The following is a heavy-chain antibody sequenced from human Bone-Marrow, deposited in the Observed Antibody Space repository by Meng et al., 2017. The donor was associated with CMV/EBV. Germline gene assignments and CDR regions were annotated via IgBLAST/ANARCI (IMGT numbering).Heavy chain of an antibody. Sequence: GESLKISCAASGFTFSSYWMSWVRQAPGKGLEWVANIKQDGSEKYYVDSVKGRFTISRDNAKNSLYLQMNSLRAEDTAVYYCAREFGGYSPYYYYGMAVWGQGHTVNVSS. CDR3: AREFGGYSPYYYYGMAV. D-gene: IGHD3-22*01. CDR1: GFTFSSYW. V-gene: IGHV3-7*01. CDR2: IKQDGSEK. J-gene: IGHJ6*02.